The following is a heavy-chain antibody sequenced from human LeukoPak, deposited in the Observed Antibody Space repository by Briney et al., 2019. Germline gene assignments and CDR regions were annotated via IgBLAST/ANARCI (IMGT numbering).Heavy chain of an antibody. CDR2: IYTSGST. Sequence: SETLSLTCTVSGGSINSNSYYWSWIRQPAGKGLEWIGRIYTSGSTNYNPSLKSRVTMSVDTSKNQFSLKLSSVTAADTAVYYCARIYYYGSGSLFDYWGQGTLVTVSS. V-gene: IGHV4-61*02. J-gene: IGHJ4*02. CDR1: GGSINSNSYY. CDR3: ARIYYYGSGSLFDY. D-gene: IGHD3-10*01.